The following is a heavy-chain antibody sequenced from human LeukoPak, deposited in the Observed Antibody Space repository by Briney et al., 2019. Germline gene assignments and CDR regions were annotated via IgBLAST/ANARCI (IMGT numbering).Heavy chain of an antibody. CDR1: GGSFSGYY. Sequence: SETLSLTCAVYGGSFSGYYWSWIRQPPGKGLEWIGEINHSGSTNYNPSLKSRVTISVDTSKNQFSLKLSSVTAADTAVYYCAREGNCSGGSCYFSEFDYWGQGTLVTVSP. CDR2: INHSGST. J-gene: IGHJ4*02. D-gene: IGHD2-15*01. CDR3: AREGNCSGGSCYFSEFDY. V-gene: IGHV4-34*01.